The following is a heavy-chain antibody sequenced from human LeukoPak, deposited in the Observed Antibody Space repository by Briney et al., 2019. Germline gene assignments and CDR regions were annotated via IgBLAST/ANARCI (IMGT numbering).Heavy chain of an antibody. Sequence: SGTLSLTCAVYGGSFSGYYWSWIRQPPGKGLEWIGEINHSGSTNYNPSLKSRVTISVDTSKNQFSLKLSSVTAADTAVYYCARGGGILTGYYRYYYYYGMDVWGQGTTVTVSS. CDR2: INHSGST. J-gene: IGHJ6*02. D-gene: IGHD3-9*01. CDR1: GGSFSGYY. CDR3: ARGGGILTGYYRYYYYYGMDV. V-gene: IGHV4-34*01.